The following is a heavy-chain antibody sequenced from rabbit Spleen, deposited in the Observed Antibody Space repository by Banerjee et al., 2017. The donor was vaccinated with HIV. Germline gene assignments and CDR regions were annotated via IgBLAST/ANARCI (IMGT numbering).Heavy chain of an antibody. J-gene: IGHJ4*01. V-gene: IGHV1S45*01. D-gene: IGHD4-2*01. Sequence: QEQLVESGGGLVKPEGSLKLSCTASGFSFSNKAVMCWVRQAPGKGLEWIACINSKSGENVYATWSKGRFTISKTSSTTVTLQVTSLTVADTATYFCARNDDGSMGWTVTYYYFDLWGPGTLVTVS. CDR2: INSKSGEN. CDR1: GFSFSNKAV. CDR3: ARNDDGSMGWTVTYYYFDL.